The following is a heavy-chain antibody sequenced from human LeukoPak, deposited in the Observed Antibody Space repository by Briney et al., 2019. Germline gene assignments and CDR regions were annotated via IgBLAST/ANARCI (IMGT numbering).Heavy chain of an antibody. J-gene: IGHJ4*02. V-gene: IGHV4-59*02. CDR3: ARGPLDSGYTYFDY. Sequence: SETLSLTCTVSGGSVTTDYWSWIRQPPGKGLEWIGYFSYSGSTNYNPSLKSRVTISVDTSKNQFSLKLSSVTAADTAVYYCARGPLDSGYTYFDYWGLGTLVSVAS. CDR2: FSYSGST. D-gene: IGHD5-12*01. CDR1: GGSVTTDY.